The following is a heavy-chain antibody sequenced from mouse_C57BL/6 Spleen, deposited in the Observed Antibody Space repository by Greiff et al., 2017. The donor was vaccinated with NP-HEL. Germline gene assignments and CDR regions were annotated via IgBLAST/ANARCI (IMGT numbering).Heavy chain of an antibody. CDR1: GYTFTSYW. J-gene: IGHJ4*01. V-gene: IGHV1-50*01. D-gene: IGHD1-1*01. CDR2: IDPSDSYT. CDR3: ARSDSGSSVDY. Sequence: QVQLKQPGAELVKPGASVKLSCKASGYTFTSYWMQWVKQRPGQGLEWIGEIDPSDSYTNYNQKFKGKATLTVDTSSSTAYMQLSSLTSEDSAVYYCARSDSGSSVDYWGQGTSVTVSS.